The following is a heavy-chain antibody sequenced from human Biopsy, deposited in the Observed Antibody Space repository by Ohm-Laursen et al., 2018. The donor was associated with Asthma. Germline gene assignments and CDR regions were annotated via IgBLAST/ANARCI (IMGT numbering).Heavy chain of an antibody. CDR3: ARVVNYDFRSGYWFDP. CDR1: VFSLRNARMG. Sequence: TQTLTLTCTVSVFSLRNARMGVTWIRQPPGKALEWLAHIFSNDEKSYSTSLKSRITISKDTAKSQVVLTMSNMDPVDTATYYCARVVNYDFRSGYWFDPWGQGTLVTVSS. D-gene: IGHD3-3*01. J-gene: IGHJ5*02. CDR2: IFSNDEK. V-gene: IGHV2-26*01.